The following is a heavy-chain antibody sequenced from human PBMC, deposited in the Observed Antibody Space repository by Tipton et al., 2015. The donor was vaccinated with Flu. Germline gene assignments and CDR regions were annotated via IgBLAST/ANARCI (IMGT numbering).Heavy chain of an antibody. CDR1: GGSISSYY. CDR3: ARAGSSVLDGYYYYMDV. V-gene: IGHV4-4*07. CDR2: IYTSGST. Sequence: TLSLTCTVSGGSISSYYWSWIRQPAGKGLEWIGRIYTSGSTNYNPSLKSRVTMSVDTSKNQFSLKLSSVTAADTAVYYCARAGSSVLDGYYYYMDVWGKGTTVTVSS. J-gene: IGHJ6*03. D-gene: IGHD6-13*01.